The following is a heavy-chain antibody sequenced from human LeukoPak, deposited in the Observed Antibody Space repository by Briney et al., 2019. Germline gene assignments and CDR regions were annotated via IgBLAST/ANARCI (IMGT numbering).Heavy chain of an antibody. Sequence: GASVKVSCKASGYTFTGYYMHWVRQAPGQGLEWMGWIVPNSGVTNYAQKFQGRVTLTRDTSISTAYMELSRLTSDDTAVYFCARDLGRDGSGWYPYHDYWGQGTLVIVSS. V-gene: IGHV1-2*02. CDR2: IVPNSGVT. D-gene: IGHD6-19*01. CDR3: ARDLGRDGSGWYPYHDY. CDR1: GYTFTGYY. J-gene: IGHJ4*02.